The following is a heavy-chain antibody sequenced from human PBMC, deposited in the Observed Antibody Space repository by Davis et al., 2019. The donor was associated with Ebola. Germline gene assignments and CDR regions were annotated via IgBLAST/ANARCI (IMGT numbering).Heavy chain of an antibody. V-gene: IGHV4-34*01. Sequence: SETLSLTCAVYGGSFSGYYWSWIRQPPGKGLEWIGEINHSGSTNYNPSLKSRVTISVDTSKNQFSLKLSSVTAADTAVYYCARVVKGTVVAPSDYWGQGTLVTVSS. CDR3: ARVVKGTVVAPSDY. CDR1: GGSFSGYY. D-gene: IGHD4-23*01. CDR2: INHSGST. J-gene: IGHJ4*02.